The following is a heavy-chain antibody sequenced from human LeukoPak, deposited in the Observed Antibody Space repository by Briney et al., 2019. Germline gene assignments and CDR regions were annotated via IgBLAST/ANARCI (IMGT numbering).Heavy chain of an antibody. CDR3: ARDLGYKSSWSPFGD. CDR2: IYYSGNT. V-gene: IGHV4-59*01. CDR1: GGSISSYY. D-gene: IGHD6-13*01. J-gene: IGHJ4*02. Sequence: KPSGTLSLTCTVSGGSISSYYWSWIRQPPGKGLEWIGYIYYSGNTDYNPSLKSRVTISVDTSKNQFSLRLSSLTAADTAVYYCARDLGYKSSWSPFGDWGQGTLVTVSS.